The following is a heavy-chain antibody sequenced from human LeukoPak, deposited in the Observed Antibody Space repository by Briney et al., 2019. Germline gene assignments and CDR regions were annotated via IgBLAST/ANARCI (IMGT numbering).Heavy chain of an antibody. Sequence: SETLSLTCAVSGGSISSDNWWSWIRQPPGKGLEWIGEVLRSGSTNYNPSLKSRVTISVDTSKNQFSLKLSSVTAADTAVYYCASATAEEYYFDYGGQGPLVTVSS. V-gene: IGHV4-4*02. CDR3: ASATAEEYYFDY. CDR1: GGSISSDNW. J-gene: IGHJ4*02. CDR2: VLRSGST.